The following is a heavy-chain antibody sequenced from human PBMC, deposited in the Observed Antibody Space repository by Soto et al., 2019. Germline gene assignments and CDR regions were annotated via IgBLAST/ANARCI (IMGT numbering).Heavy chain of an antibody. J-gene: IGHJ4*02. D-gene: IGHD6-13*01. CDR3: ATAGVYLPAGTFRY. V-gene: IGHV1-24*01. CDR2: FDPEDGET. CDR1: GYTLTELS. Sequence: GASVKVSCKVSGYTLTELSMHWVRQAPGKGLEWMGGFDPEDGETIYAQKFQGRVTMTEDTSTDTAYMELSSLRSEDTAVYYCATAGVYLPAGTFRYWGQGSLVIVSS.